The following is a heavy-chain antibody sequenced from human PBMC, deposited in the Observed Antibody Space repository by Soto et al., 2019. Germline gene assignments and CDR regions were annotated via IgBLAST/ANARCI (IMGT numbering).Heavy chain of an antibody. CDR3: ARVAIAVAGFFDY. CDR1: GFTFSSYS. V-gene: IGHV3-21*01. CDR2: ISSSSSYI. Sequence: GGSLRLSCAASGFTFSSYSMNWVRQAPGKGLEWVSSISSSSSYIYYADSVKGRFTISRDNAKNSLYLQMNSLRAEDTAVYYCARVAIAVAGFFDYWGQGTLVTVS. D-gene: IGHD6-19*01. J-gene: IGHJ4*02.